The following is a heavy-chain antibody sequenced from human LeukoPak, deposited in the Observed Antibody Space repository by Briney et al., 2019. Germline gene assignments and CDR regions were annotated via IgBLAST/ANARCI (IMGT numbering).Heavy chain of an antibody. V-gene: IGHV4-38-2*02. D-gene: IGHD2/OR15-2a*01. CDR2: IYHSGST. Sequence: SETLSLTCTVSGYSISSGYYWGWIRQPPGKGLEWIGSIYHSGSTYYNPSLKSRVTISVDTSKNQFSLKLSSVTAADTAVYYCARGTSGINLNWFDPWGQGTLVTVSS. CDR1: GYSISSGYY. CDR3: ARGTSGINLNWFDP. J-gene: IGHJ5*02.